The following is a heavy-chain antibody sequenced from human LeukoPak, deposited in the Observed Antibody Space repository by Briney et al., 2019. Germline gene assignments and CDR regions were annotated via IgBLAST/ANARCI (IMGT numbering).Heavy chain of an antibody. D-gene: IGHD6-13*01. CDR2: INHSGST. Sequence: SETLSLTCAVYGGSFSGYYWSWIRQPPGKGLEWIGEINHSGSTNYNPSLKSRVTISVNTSKNQFSLKLSSVTAADTAVYYCARGKAAPSYWGQGTLVTVSS. J-gene: IGHJ4*02. V-gene: IGHV4-34*01. CDR1: GGSFSGYY. CDR3: ARGKAAPSY.